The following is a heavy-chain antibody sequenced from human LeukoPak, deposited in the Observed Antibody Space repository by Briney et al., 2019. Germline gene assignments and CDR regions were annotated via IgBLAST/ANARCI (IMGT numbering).Heavy chain of an antibody. D-gene: IGHD3-10*01. Sequence: ASVKVSCKASGYPFISYVIHWVRQAPGQGLEWMGWIKPDNGNAEYSQKFQGRITITRDPSATTAYMELSSLRSEDMAVYYCAKDRGGTGDFDYWGQGTLVTVSS. J-gene: IGHJ4*02. CDR2: IKPDNGNA. CDR3: AKDRGGTGDFDY. CDR1: GYPFISYV. V-gene: IGHV1-3*01.